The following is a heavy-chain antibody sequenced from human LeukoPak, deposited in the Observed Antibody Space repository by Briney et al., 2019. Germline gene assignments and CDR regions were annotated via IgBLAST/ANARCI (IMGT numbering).Heavy chain of an antibody. Sequence: GASVKVSCKVSGYTVTELSMHWVGQSPGKGLEWMGGFHPEDGETMCAQKFQGRVTMTEDRSTHPAYMELRSLRSEDTAVYYCARDERDGGDTAMLGANNWFDPWGQGTLVTVSS. D-gene: IGHD5-18*01. CDR2: FHPEDGET. V-gene: IGHV1-24*01. CDR3: ARDERDGGDTAMLGANNWFDP. CDR1: GYTVTELS. J-gene: IGHJ5*02.